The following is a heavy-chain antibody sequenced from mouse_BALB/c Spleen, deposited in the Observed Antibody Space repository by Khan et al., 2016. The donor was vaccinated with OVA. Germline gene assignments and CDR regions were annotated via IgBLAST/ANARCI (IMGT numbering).Heavy chain of an antibody. CDR1: GYTFTNYW. V-gene: IGHV1-7*01. CDR3: TRHGSTYTLFGY. J-gene: IGHJ3*01. CDR2: IDPTTGYT. D-gene: IGHD1-1*01. Sequence: QVRLQQSGAELAKPGASVKMSCKASGYTFTNYWMHWVKQRPGQGLEWIGYIDPTTGYTEYNQKFKDTATLTADKSSSTAYMQLSSLTSEDSAVYYFTRHGSTYTLFGYWGQGTLVTVSA.